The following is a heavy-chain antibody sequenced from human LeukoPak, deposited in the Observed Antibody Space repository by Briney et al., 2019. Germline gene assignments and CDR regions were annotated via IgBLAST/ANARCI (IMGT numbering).Heavy chain of an antibody. J-gene: IGHJ4*02. CDR1: GFTFSSYS. D-gene: IGHD1-26*01. Sequence: GGSLRLSCAASGFTFSSYSMNWVRQAPGKGLEWVSSISSSSSYIYYADSVKGRFTISRDNAKNPLYLQMNSLRAEDTAVYFCASVDWESYYLDSWGQGSLVTVSS. CDR3: ASVDWESYYLDS. CDR2: ISSSSSYI. V-gene: IGHV3-21*04.